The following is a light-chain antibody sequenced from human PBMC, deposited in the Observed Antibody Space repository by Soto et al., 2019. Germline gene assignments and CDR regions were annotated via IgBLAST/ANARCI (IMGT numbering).Light chain of an antibody. CDR2: KVS. Sequence: DVVITQSPLSLPVTLGQPASISCRSSQSLVYSDGNTYLSWFQLRPGQSPRRLIYKVSNRDSGVPDRFSGSGSETDFTLKISRVEADDVGVYYCMQGTHWPPVTFGQGTKVELK. CDR1: QSLVYSDGNTY. J-gene: IGKJ1*01. CDR3: MQGTHWPPVT. V-gene: IGKV2-30*01.